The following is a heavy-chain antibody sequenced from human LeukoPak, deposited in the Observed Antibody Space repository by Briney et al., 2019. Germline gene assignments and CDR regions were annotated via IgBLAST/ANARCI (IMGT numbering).Heavy chain of an antibody. CDR2: IIPIFGTA. CDR1: GYTFTGYY. J-gene: IGHJ3*02. D-gene: IGHD6-19*01. CDR3: ARDIDGSGWYKERIQYAFDI. Sequence: GASVKVSCKASGYTFTGYYMHWVRQAPGQGLEWMGGIIPIFGTANYAQKFQGRVTITADESTSTAYMELSSLRSEDTAVYYCARDIDGSGWYKERIQYAFDIWGQGTMVTVSS. V-gene: IGHV1-69*13.